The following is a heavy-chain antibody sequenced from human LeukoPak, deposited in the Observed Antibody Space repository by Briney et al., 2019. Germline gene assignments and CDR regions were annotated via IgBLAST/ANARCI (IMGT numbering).Heavy chain of an antibody. CDR1: GFTFSSYS. V-gene: IGHV3-33*08. Sequence: GGSLRLSCAASGFTFSSYSMHWVRQAPGKGLEWVAVIWYDGSNKYYADSVKGRFTISRDNSKNTLYLQMNSLRAEDTAVYYCARDRYSSGFYFDYWGQGTLVTVSS. CDR2: IWYDGSNK. J-gene: IGHJ4*02. D-gene: IGHD6-19*01. CDR3: ARDRYSSGFYFDY.